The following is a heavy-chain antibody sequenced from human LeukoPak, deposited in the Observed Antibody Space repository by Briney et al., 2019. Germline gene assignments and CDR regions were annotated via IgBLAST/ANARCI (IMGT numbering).Heavy chain of an antibody. Sequence: PSETLSLTCTVSGGSISSYYWSWIRQPPGKGLEWIGYIYYSGSTNYNPSLKSRVTISVDTSKNQFSLKLSSVTAADTAVYYCARRATVTTHMKDRYWYFDLWGRGTLVTVSS. J-gene: IGHJ2*01. V-gene: IGHV4-59*08. CDR2: IYYSGST. CDR1: GGSISSYY. CDR3: ARRATVTTHMKDRYWYFDL. D-gene: IGHD4-17*01.